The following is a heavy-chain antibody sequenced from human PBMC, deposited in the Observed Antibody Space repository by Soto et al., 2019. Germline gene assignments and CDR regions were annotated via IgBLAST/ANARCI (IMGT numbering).Heavy chain of an antibody. CDR1: GFTFSSYA. CDR3: AKGEDIVVVPAAPLFCYMDV. J-gene: IGHJ6*03. CDR2: ISGSGGST. V-gene: IGHV3-23*01. Sequence: GRSLRLSCAASGFTFSSYAMSWVSQAPGKGLEWVSAISGSGGSTYYADSVKGRFTISRDNSKNTLYLQMNSLRAEDTAVYYCAKGEDIVVVPAAPLFCYMDVWGKGTTVTVSS. D-gene: IGHD2-2*01.